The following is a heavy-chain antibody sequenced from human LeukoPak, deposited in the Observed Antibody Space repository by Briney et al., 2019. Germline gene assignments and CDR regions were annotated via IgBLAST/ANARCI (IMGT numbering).Heavy chain of an antibody. CDR3: ARQTYYYGSGRFYNAGNWFDP. Sequence: PSETLSLTCAVSGGSISSSSYYWGWIRQSPGKGLEWIGTISYSGSTHYNPPLKSRVTISVDTPKNQLSLKLSSVTAADTAVYYCARQTYYYGSGRFYNAGNWFDPWGQGTLVTVSS. V-gene: IGHV4-39*01. CDR2: ISYSGST. D-gene: IGHD3-10*01. J-gene: IGHJ5*02. CDR1: GGSISSSSYY.